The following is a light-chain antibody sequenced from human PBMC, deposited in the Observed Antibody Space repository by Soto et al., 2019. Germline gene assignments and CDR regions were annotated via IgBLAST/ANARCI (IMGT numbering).Light chain of an antibody. CDR1: QSVSTF. CDR3: QQCNDGTPET. Sequence: EIVITQSPATLSVSPGERATLSRRASQSVSTFLAWYQHKPGQAPRLLIYDASNRATGIPDRFRGSGSGTDFTLTISSLEPEDFARYYCQQCNDGTPETFGQGTKVDIK. CDR2: DAS. J-gene: IGKJ1*01. V-gene: IGKV3-11*01.